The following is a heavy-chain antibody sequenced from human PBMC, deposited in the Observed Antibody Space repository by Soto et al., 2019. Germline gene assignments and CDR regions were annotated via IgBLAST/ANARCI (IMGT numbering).Heavy chain of an antibody. CDR1: GFIFSTYG. D-gene: IGHD3-22*01. Sequence: QMQLVESGGGVVQPGRSLRVSCEASGFIFSTYGMHWVRQAPGKGLEWVAVISYDGRNKYYADSVRGRFTISRDNSKNTLHLQMNSXXGXXXXXYXXXXXXXXXXTSYYFYGMDVWGQGTTVTVSS. V-gene: IGHV3-30*03. CDR3: XXXXXXXXTSYYFYGMDV. CDR2: ISYDGRNK. J-gene: IGHJ6*02.